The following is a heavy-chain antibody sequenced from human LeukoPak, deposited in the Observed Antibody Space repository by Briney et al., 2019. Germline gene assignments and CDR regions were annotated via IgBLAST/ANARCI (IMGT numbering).Heavy chain of an antibody. Sequence: GSSVKVSCKASGGTFSSYAISWVRQAPGQGLEWMGWISAYNGNTNYAQKLQGRVTMTTDTSTSTAYMELRSLRSDDTAVYYCARWRVYCGGDWCNYYYGMDVWGQGTTVTVSS. J-gene: IGHJ6*02. D-gene: IGHD2-21*02. CDR3: ARWRVYCGGDWCNYYYGMDV. V-gene: IGHV1-18*01. CDR2: ISAYNGNT. CDR1: GGTFSSYA.